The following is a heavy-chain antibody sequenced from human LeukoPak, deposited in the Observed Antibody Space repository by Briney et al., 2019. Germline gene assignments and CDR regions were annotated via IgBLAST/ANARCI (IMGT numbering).Heavy chain of an antibody. D-gene: IGHD3-10*01. CDR2: ISGSGGST. J-gene: IGHJ5*02. CDR3: APYGSGYSNWFDP. V-gene: IGHV3-23*01. Sequence: PGGSLRLSCAASGFTFSSYWMHWVRQAPGKGLEWVSAISGSGGSTYYADSVKGRFTISRDNSKNTLYLQMNSLRAEDTAVYYCAPYGSGYSNWFDPWGQGTLVTVSS. CDR1: GFTFSSYW.